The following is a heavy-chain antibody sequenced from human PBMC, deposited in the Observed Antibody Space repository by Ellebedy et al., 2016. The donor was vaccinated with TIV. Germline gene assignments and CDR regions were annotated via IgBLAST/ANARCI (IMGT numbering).Heavy chain of an antibody. J-gene: IGHJ2*01. D-gene: IGHD7-27*01. V-gene: IGHV3-30-3*02. CDR3: AKDLANWGIRFFDL. Sequence: PGGSLRLSCAASRFTFSSYAMHWVRQAPGKGLEWVATISSDGNDKYFADSVKGRFTISRDNSKDTFYLQMNRLRVEDTAVYYCAKDLANWGIRFFDLWGRGTLVTVSS. CDR1: RFTFSSYA. CDR2: ISSDGNDK.